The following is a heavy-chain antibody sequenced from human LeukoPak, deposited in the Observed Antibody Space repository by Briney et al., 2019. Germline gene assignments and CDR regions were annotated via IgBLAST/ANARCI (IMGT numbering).Heavy chain of an antibody. CDR1: GYSFTSYW. J-gene: IGHJ6*03. V-gene: IGHV5-51*01. D-gene: IGHD6-19*01. Sequence: GESLKISCKGSGYSFTSYWIGWVRQMPGKGLKWMGIIYPGDSDARYSPSFQGQVTISADKSISTAYLQWSSLKASDTAIYYCARLYTSGWYPPGYYYHYYMDVWGKGTTVTISS. CDR3: ARLYTSGWYPPGYYYHYYMDV. CDR2: IYPGDSDA.